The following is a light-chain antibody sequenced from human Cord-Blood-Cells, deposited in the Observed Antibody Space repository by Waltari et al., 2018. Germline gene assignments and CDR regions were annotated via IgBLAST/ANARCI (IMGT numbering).Light chain of an antibody. V-gene: IGKV4-1*01. Sequence: DIVMTPSPHALAVSMRERDTFHCQSSQSVLYSSNNKNCLAWYQQKPGQAPKLLIYWASTRETGVPDRFSGSGSGTDFTLTISSLQAEDLAVYYCQQYYSSPRTFGQGTKVEIK. CDR1: QSVLYSSNNKNC. J-gene: IGKJ1*01. CDR2: WAS. CDR3: QQYYSSPRT.